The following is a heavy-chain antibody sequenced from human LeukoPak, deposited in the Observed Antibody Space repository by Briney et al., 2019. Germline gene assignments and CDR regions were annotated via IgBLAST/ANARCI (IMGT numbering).Heavy chain of an antibody. CDR1: GGSISSSSYY. D-gene: IGHD6-13*01. CDR3: ARQGIAASGTGDWFDP. V-gene: IGHV4-39*01. CDR2: IYYSGST. J-gene: IGHJ5*02. Sequence: SETLSLTCTVSGGSISSSSYYWGWIRQPPGKGLEWSGSIYYSGSTYYNPSLKSRVTISVDTSKNQFSLKLSSVTAADTAVYYCARQGIAASGTGDWFDPWGQGTLVTVSS.